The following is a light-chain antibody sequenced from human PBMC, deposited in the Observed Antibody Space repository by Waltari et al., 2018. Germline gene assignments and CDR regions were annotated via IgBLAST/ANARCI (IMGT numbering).Light chain of an antibody. CDR2: DAS. Sequence: DIVLTQSPPTLSLSPGEKATLSCRASQSVCSNVACDQQKAGQAPRLLIYDASNRATGIPARFSGSGSGTDFTLTISSLEPEDFAVYYCQQRNNWPPGFTFGPGTKVDIK. V-gene: IGKV3-11*01. CDR1: QSVCSN. CDR3: QQRNNWPPGFT. J-gene: IGKJ3*01.